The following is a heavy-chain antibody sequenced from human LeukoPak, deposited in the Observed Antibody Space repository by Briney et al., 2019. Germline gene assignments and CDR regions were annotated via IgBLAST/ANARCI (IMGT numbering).Heavy chain of an antibody. CDR1: GFTFSSYG. J-gene: IGHJ4*02. Sequence: TGGSLRLSCAASGFTFSSYGMHWVRQAPGKGLEWVAFIRYDGSNKYYADSVKGRFTISRDNSKNTLYLQMNSLRAEDTAVYYCAKVGATVTTHLLDYWGQGTLVTVSS. CDR3: AKVGATVTTHLLDY. V-gene: IGHV3-30*02. CDR2: IRYDGSNK. D-gene: IGHD4-17*01.